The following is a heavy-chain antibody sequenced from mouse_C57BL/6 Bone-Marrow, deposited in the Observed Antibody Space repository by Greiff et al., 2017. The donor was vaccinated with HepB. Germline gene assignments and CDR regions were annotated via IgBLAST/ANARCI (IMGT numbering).Heavy chain of an antibody. CDR3: AIGLGRHY. CDR2: IHPSDSAT. V-gene: IGHV1-74*01. D-gene: IGHD4-1*01. CDR1: GYTFTSYW. J-gene: IGHJ2*01. Sequence: QVQLKQSGAELVKPGASVKVSCKASGYTFTSYWMHWVKQRPGQGLEWIGRIHPSDSATNYNQKFKGKATLTVDKSSSTAYMQLSSLTSEDSAVYYCAIGLGRHYWGQGTTLTVSS.